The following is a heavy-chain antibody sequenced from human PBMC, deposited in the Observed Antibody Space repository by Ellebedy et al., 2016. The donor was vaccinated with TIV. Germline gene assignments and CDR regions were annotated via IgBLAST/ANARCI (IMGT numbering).Heavy chain of an antibody. Sequence: SETLSLXXNVSGGSITSLSYFWGWVRQPPGKGLEWIGSIYFSGTAYRNPSLATRVTISMDTSRSQFSLKVNSVTAADTAVYYCARHLDLFGDRSSDHWGQGILVTVSS. CDR2: IYFSGTA. CDR1: GGSITSLSYF. CDR3: ARHLDLFGDRSSDH. D-gene: IGHD3-10*01. V-gene: IGHV4-39*01. J-gene: IGHJ4*02.